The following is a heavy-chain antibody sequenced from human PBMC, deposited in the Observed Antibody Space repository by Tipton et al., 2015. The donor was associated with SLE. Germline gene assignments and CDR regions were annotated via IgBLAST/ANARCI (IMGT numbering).Heavy chain of an antibody. Sequence: TLSLTCAVYGGSFSGYYWSWIRQPPGKGMEWIGEMNHSGSTNYNPSLKSRVTISVDTSKKQFSLKLSFVTAADTAVYYCARSRQWLDYFDYWGQGTLVTVSS. CDR3: ARSRQWLDYFDY. V-gene: IGHV4-34*01. D-gene: IGHD6-19*01. J-gene: IGHJ4*02. CDR2: MNHSGST. CDR1: GGSFSGYY.